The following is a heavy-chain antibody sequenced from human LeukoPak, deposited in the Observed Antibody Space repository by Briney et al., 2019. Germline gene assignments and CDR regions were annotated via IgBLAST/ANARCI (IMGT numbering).Heavy chain of an antibody. CDR1: GFTFSSYG. CDR3: TRDSGLRYFDWLPDY. V-gene: IGHV3-33*01. Sequence: GGSLRLSCAASGFTFSSYGMHWVRQAPGKGLEWVAVIWYDGSNKYYADSVKGRFTISRDNSKNTLYLQMNSLRAEDTAVYYCTRDSGLRYFDWLPDYWGQGTLVTVSS. J-gene: IGHJ4*02. D-gene: IGHD3-9*01. CDR2: IWYDGSNK.